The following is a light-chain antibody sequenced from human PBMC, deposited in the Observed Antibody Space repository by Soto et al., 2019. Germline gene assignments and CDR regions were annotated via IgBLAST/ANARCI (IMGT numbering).Light chain of an antibody. CDR2: LNSDGSH. CDR1: SGHSSYA. Sequence: QPVLTQSPSASASLGASVKLTCTLSSGHSSYAIACHQQQPEKGPRYLMKLNSDGSHSKGDGIPDRFSGSSSGAERYLTISSLQSEDEADYYCQTWGTGIRVFGGEPKLTV. CDR3: QTWGTGIRV. J-gene: IGLJ3*02. V-gene: IGLV4-69*01.